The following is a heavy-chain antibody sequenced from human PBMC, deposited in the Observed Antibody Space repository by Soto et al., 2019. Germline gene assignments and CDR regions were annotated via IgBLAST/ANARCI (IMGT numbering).Heavy chain of an antibody. CDR1: GFTFSDHY. CDR2: TRNKANSYTT. J-gene: IGHJ2*01. CDR3: ARGVVAVAGTSHWYFDL. V-gene: IGHV3-72*01. Sequence: EVQLVESGGGLVQPGGSLRLSCAASGFTFSDHYMDWVRQAPGKGLEWVGRTRNKANSYTTEYAASVKGRFTISRDDSNNSLYLQMNSLKTEDTAVYYCARGVVAVAGTSHWYFDLWGRGTLVTVSS. D-gene: IGHD6-19*01.